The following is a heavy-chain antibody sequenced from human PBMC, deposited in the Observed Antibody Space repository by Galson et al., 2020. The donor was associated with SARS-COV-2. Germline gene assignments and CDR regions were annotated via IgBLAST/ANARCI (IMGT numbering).Heavy chain of an antibody. J-gene: IGHJ3*02. D-gene: IGHD1-7*01. CDR2: IWYDGSNK. Sequence: QLGESLKISCAASGFTFSSYGMHWVRQAPGKGLEWVAVIWYDGSNKYYADSVKGRFTISRDNSKNTLYLQMNSLRAEDTAVYYCARGTTEMADAFDIWGQGTMVTVSS. CDR1: GFTFSSYG. CDR3: ARGTTEMADAFDI. V-gene: IGHV3-33*01.